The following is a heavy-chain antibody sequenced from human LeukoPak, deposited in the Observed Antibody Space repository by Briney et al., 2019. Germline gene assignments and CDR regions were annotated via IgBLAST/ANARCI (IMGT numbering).Heavy chain of an antibody. CDR3: ARDVPAAQNNWFDP. V-gene: IGHV4-59*02. CDR1: GDSVTTYY. D-gene: IGHD2-2*01. CDR2: VYYSGSA. Sequence: SETLSLTCTVSGDSVTTYYWSWIRQPPGKGLEWLGYVYYSGSATYNPSLKSRVTISVDTSKNQFSLRLSSVTAADTAVYYCARDVPAAQNNWFDPWGQGTLVTVSS. J-gene: IGHJ5*02.